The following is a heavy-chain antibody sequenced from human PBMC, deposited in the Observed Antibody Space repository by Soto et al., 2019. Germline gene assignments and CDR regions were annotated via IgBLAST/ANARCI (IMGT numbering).Heavy chain of an antibody. CDR1: GGTFSSYA. CDR3: ARDEPSYYDSSGYYMRY. Sequence: QVQLVQSGAEVKKPGSSVKVSCKASGGTFSSYAISWVRQAPGQGLEWMGGIIPIFGTANYAEKFQGRVTITADESTSKAYMELSSLRSEDTAVYYCARDEPSYYDSSGYYMRYWGQGTLVTVSS. CDR2: IIPIFGTA. D-gene: IGHD3-22*01. V-gene: IGHV1-69*01. J-gene: IGHJ4*02.